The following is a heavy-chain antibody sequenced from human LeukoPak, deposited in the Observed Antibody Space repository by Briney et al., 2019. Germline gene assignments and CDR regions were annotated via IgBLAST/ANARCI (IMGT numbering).Heavy chain of an antibody. J-gene: IGHJ4*02. V-gene: IGHV4-34*01. CDR3: ARGRDRSKAGDH. CDR1: GGSCSDYY. CDR2: IHPYGTF. D-gene: IGHD5-24*01. Sequence: SETLSLTCAVYGGSCSDYYCSWIRQPPGKGLEWIGEIHPYGTFYYNSSLRSRLTISIDASKTQFSLRLTSVTAADTAFYYCARGRDRSKAGDHWGQGTLVTVSS.